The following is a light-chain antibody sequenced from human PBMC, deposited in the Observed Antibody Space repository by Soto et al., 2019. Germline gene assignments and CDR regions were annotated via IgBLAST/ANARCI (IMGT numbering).Light chain of an antibody. Sequence: SYELTQPPSVSVAPGQTARMTCGGNNTGSKSVHWYQQKPGQAPVLVVYDDSDRPSGIPERFSGSNSGNTATLTISRVEAGDEDDYYCQVWDSSSDHYVVFGGGTKLTVL. CDR2: DDS. J-gene: IGLJ2*01. CDR1: NTGSKS. CDR3: QVWDSSSDHYVV. V-gene: IGLV3-21*02.